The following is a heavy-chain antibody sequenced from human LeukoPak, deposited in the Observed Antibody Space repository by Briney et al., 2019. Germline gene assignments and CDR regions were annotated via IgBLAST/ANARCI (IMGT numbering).Heavy chain of an antibody. V-gene: IGHV4-59*01. CDR1: GGSISSYY. J-gene: IGHJ4*02. D-gene: IGHD3-9*01. Sequence: SETLSLTCTVSGGSISSYYWSWIRQPPGKGLEWIAYIYYSGSTNYNPSLKSRVTISLDTSKNQFSLKLSSVTTADTAVYYCARMPDILTGLDSWGQGTVVTVSS. CDR3: ARMPDILTGLDS. CDR2: IYYSGST.